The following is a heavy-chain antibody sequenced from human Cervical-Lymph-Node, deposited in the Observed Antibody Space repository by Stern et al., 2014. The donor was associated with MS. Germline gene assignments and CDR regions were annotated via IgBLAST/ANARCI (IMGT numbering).Heavy chain of an antibody. V-gene: IGHV4-34*01. D-gene: IGHD3-22*01. CDR2: INHSGST. Sequence: QVQLQQWGAGLLKPSETLSLTCAVYGGSFRGYYWSWIRQPPGKGLEWIGEINHSGSTNYNPSLKSRVTISVDTSKNQFSLKLSSVTAADTAVYYCASGTMKVSKLDYWGQGTLVTVSS. CDR3: ASGTMKVSKLDY. J-gene: IGHJ4*02. CDR1: GGSFRGYY.